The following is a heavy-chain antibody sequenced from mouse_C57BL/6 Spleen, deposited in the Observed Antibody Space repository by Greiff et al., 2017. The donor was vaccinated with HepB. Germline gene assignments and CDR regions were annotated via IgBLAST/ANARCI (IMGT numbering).Heavy chain of an antibody. CDR1: GYTFTDYY. D-gene: IGHD2-2*01. CDR3: ARGGLEGY. CDR2: INPNNGGT. Sequence: EVQLQQSGPELVKPGASVKISCKASGYTFTDYYMNWVKQSHGKSLEWIGDINPNNGGTSYNQKFKGKATLTVDKSSSTAYMELRSLTSEDSAVYYCARGGLEGYWGQGTTLTVSS. J-gene: IGHJ2*01. V-gene: IGHV1-26*01.